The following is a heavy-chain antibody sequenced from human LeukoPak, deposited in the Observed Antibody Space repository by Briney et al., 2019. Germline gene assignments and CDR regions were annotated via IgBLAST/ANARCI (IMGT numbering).Heavy chain of an antibody. CDR2: IYYSGST. CDR1: GGSISSSSYY. CDR3: ARDGGSRLGYCSGGSCYTSFDY. J-gene: IGHJ4*02. Sequence: SETLSLTCTVSGGSISSSSYYWGWIRQPPGKGLEWIGSIYYSGSTYYNPSLKSRVTISVDTSKNQFSLKLSSVTAADTAVYYCARDGGSRLGYCSGGSCYTSFDYWGQGTLVTVSS. V-gene: IGHV4-39*07. D-gene: IGHD2-15*01.